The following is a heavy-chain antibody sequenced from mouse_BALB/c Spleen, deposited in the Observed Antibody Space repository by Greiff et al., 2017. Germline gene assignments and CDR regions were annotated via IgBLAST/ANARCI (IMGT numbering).Heavy chain of an antibody. CDR1: GYTFTSYT. CDR2: INPSSGYT. Sequence: QVQLQQSGAELARPGASVKMSCKASGYTFTSYTMHWVKQRPGQGLEWIGYINPSSGYTNYNQKFKDKATLTADKSSSTAYMQLSSLTSEDSAVYYCARSGEVRLFDYWGQGTTRTVSS. D-gene: IGHD2-14*01. CDR3: ARSGEVRLFDY. J-gene: IGHJ2*01. V-gene: IGHV1-4*01.